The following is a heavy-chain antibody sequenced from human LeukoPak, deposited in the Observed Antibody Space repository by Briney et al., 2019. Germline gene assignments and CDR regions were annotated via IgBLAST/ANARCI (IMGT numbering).Heavy chain of an antibody. Sequence: GSLRLSCAASGFTFSSYWMSWVRQPPGKGLEWIGEINHSGSTKYNPSLKSRVTMSVDASTNQFFLRLTSVTAADTAVYYCARLLWFGELGYYYYGMDVWGQGTTVTVSS. CDR3: ARLLWFGELGYYYYGMDV. V-gene: IGHV4-34*10. CDR2: INHSGST. D-gene: IGHD3-10*01. J-gene: IGHJ6*02. CDR1: GFTFSSYW.